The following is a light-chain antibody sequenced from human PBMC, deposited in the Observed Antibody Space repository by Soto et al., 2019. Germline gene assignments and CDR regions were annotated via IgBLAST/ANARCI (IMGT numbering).Light chain of an antibody. CDR1: SGHSSYI. CDR2: LEGSGSY. CDR3: ETWDSNTRV. Sequence: QSVLTQSSSASASLGSSVKLTCTLSSGHSSYIIAWHQQQPGKALRYLMKLEGSGSYNKGSGFPDRFSGSSSGADRYLTISNLQFEDEADYYCETWDSNTRVFGGGTKLTVL. V-gene: IGLV4-60*02. J-gene: IGLJ3*02.